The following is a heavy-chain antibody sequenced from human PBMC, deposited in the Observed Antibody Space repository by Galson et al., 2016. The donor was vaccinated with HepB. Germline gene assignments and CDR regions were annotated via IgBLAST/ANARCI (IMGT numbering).Heavy chain of an antibody. CDR1: GFTFSDFY. V-gene: IGHV3-11*04. Sequence: SLRLSCAASGFTFSDFYMNWFRQAPGKGLEWISFISNRATTIYYADSVKCRFTISRDNAKNSRYLQINTLRADDTALYYCATPGCYGGTFYDYGMDVWGQGTTVTVSS. CDR3: ATPGCYGGTFYDYGMDV. D-gene: IGHD4-23*01. J-gene: IGHJ6*02. CDR2: ISNRATTI.